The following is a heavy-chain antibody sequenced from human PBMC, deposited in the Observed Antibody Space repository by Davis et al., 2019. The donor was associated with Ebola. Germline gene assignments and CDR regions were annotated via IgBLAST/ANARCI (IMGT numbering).Heavy chain of an antibody. Sequence: SVKVSCKASGGSSSSYGISWVRQAPGQGLEWMGGIIPVFRTASYAQKFQGRVTITADESTRTAYMELDGLISEDTAVYYCAHLGPQRYCSGGGCHGYLDYWGQGTLVTVSS. CDR3: AHLGPQRYCSGGGCHGYLDY. J-gene: IGHJ4*02. D-gene: IGHD2-15*01. V-gene: IGHV1-69*13. CDR2: IIPVFRTA. CDR1: GGSSSSYG.